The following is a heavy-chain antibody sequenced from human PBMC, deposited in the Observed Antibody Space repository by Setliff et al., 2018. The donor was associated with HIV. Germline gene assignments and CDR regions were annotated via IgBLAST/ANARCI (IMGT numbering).Heavy chain of an antibody. CDR3: ARFPPMLSGSYVRDAFDI. V-gene: IGHV5-51*01. D-gene: IGHD1-26*01. Sequence: GESLKISCKGSAYSFTSYWIGWVRQMPGKGLEWMGIIYPGDSDTRYSPSFQGQVTTSADKSICTAYLQWSSLKASDTAMYYCARFPPMLSGSYVRDAFDIWGQGTMVTVSS. J-gene: IGHJ3*02. CDR1: AYSFTSYW. CDR2: IYPGDSDT.